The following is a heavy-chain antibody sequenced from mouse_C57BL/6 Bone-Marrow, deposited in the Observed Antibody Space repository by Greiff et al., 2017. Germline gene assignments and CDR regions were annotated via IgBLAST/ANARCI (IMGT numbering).Heavy chain of an antibody. J-gene: IGHJ1*03. V-gene: IGHV1-69*01. CDR3: ARDYYDYDDLYFDV. D-gene: IGHD2-4*01. CDR2: IDPSDSYT. CDR1: GYTFTSYW. Sequence: QVQLQQPGAELVMPGASVKLSCKASGYTFTSYWMHWVKQRPGQGLEWIGEIDPSDSYTKYNQKFKGKSTLTVDKSSSTAYMQLSSLTSEDSAVYYCARDYYDYDDLYFDVWGTGTTGTVSS.